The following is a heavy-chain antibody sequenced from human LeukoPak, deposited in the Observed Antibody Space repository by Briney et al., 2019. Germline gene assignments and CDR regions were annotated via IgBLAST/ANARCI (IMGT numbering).Heavy chain of an antibody. CDR2: ISSSSSYI. V-gene: IGHV3-21*01. CDR1: GFTFSSYS. D-gene: IGHD2-2*01. Sequence: GGSLRLSCAASGFTFSSYSMNWVRQAPGKGLEWVSSISSSSSYIYYADSVKGRFTISRDNAKNSLYLQMNSLRAEDTAVYYCARDRVVPAAQDQKNYFDYWGQGTLVTVSP. CDR3: ARDRVVPAAQDQKNYFDY. J-gene: IGHJ4*02.